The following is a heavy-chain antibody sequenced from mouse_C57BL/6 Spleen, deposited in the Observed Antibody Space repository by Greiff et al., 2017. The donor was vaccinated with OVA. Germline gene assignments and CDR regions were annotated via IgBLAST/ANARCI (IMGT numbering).Heavy chain of an antibody. V-gene: IGHV1-81*01. CDR3: APITTVASY. CDR2: IYPRSGNT. Sequence: VQRVESGAELARPGASVKLSCKASGYTFTSYGISWVKQRTGQGLEWIGEIYPRSGNTYYNEKFKGKATLTADKSSSTAYMELRSLTSEDSAVYFCAPITTVASYWGQGTLVTVSA. J-gene: IGHJ3*01. D-gene: IGHD1-1*01. CDR1: GYTFTSYG.